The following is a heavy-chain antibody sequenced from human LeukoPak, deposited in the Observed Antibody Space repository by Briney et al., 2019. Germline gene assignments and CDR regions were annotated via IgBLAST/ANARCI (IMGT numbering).Heavy chain of an antibody. J-gene: IGHJ4*02. D-gene: IGHD2-2*01. Sequence: PGGSLRLSCGPSELTFSIYWMTWVRQAPGKGLKWVANINQEGSQQKYVDSVKARLTISRKNAKRSFNLQMKGLRAEAPPLYYRPTNYANLSYTEYWGQGTLVTVCS. CDR3: PTNYANLSYTEY. CDR1: ELTFSIYW. CDR2: INQEGSQQ. V-gene: IGHV3-7*05.